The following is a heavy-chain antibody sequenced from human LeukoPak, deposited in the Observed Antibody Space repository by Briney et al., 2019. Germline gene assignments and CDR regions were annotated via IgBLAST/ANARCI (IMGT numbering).Heavy chain of an antibody. CDR2: ISSSDGST. CDR1: GFTFSSYA. Sequence: GGSLRLSCAPSGFTFSSYAMGWVRQAPGKGLEWVSGISSSDGSTYYADSVKGRFTISRDNSKNTLYLQMNSLRAEDTAVYYCAKVEESYYYDSSGYYFDYWGQGTLVTVSS. V-gene: IGHV3-23*01. J-gene: IGHJ4*02. CDR3: AKVEESYYYDSSGYYFDY. D-gene: IGHD3-22*01.